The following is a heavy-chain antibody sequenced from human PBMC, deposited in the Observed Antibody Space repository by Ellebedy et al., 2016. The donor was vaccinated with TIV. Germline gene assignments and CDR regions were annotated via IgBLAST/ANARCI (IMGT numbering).Heavy chain of an antibody. CDR2: INCNSGDT. CDR1: GYTFTGYY. Sequence: AASVKVSCKASGYTFTGYYLHWVRQAPGQGLEWMGWINCNSGDTKYAQKFQDWVTMTRDTSSSTAYMELNRLKSDDTAVYYCATALRGYSYGWGCLDYWGQGTLVTVPS. CDR3: ATALRGYSYGWGCLDY. D-gene: IGHD5-18*01. J-gene: IGHJ4*02. V-gene: IGHV1-2*04.